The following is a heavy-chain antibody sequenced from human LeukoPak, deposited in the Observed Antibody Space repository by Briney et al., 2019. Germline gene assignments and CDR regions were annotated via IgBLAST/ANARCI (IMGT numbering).Heavy chain of an antibody. J-gene: IGHJ4*02. CDR3: ARGQDAFKTGY. V-gene: IGHV4-31*03. D-gene: IGHD5-24*01. CDR2: IHPSGIT. CDR1: GGSLTIGSHY. Sequence: PSQTLSLTCTVSGGSLTIGSHYWTWIRQHPGKGLEWIGYIHPSGITDYNPSLQSRVTMSLDTSQNQFTLKPTSVTAADTAIYYCARGQDAFKTGYWGQGALVTVSS.